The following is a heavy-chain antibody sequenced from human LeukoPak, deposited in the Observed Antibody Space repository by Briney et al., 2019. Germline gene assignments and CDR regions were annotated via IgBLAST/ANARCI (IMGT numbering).Heavy chain of an antibody. Sequence: GRSLRLSCVASGFTLSNYDMSWVRQAPGKGLEWVSTISDSGHDTSYADSVKGRFTVSRDNSKNTLYLQMSSLRAEDTALYYCATGEYYFDFWGQGTLVTVSS. CDR1: GFTLSNYD. CDR2: ISDSGHDT. D-gene: IGHD3-16*01. J-gene: IGHJ4*02. CDR3: ATGEYYFDF. V-gene: IGHV3-23*01.